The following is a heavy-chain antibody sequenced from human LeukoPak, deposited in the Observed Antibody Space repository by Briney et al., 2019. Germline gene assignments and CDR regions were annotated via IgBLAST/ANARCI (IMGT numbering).Heavy chain of an antibody. D-gene: IGHD6-13*01. CDR2: FYYSGST. CDR1: GGSITSYY. Sequence: SETLSLTCTVSGGSITSYYWSWVRQPPGKGLEWIGHFYYSGSTNYNPSLKSRVTISVDTSKNQFSLKLSSVTAADTAVYYCARGRRQQLVPGYFDYWGQGTLVTVSS. CDR3: ARGRRQQLVPGYFDY. V-gene: IGHV4-59*12. J-gene: IGHJ4*02.